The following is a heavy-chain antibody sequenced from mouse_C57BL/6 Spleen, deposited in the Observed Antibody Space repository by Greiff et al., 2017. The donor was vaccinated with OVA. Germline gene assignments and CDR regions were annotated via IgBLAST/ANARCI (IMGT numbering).Heavy chain of an antibody. CDR2: IYPRSGNT. J-gene: IGHJ4*01. CDR1: GYTFTSYG. D-gene: IGHD1-1*01. V-gene: IGHV1-81*01. CDR3: ARSGYTVGYAMDY. Sequence: LQESGAELARPGASVKLSCKASGYTFTSYGISWVKQRTGQGLEWIGEIYPRSGNTYYNEKFKGKATLTADKSSSTAYMELRSLTSEDSAVYFCARSGYTVGYAMDYWGQGTSVTVSS.